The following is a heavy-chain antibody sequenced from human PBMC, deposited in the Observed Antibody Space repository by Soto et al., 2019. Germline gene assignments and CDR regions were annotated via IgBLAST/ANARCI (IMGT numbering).Heavy chain of an antibody. CDR1: GYSFTSYW. Sequence: EVQLVQSGAEVKKPGESLEISCKGSGYSFTSYWIGWVRQMPGKGLEWMGSIYPGDSDTRYSPSFQGQVTISADKSIRTAYLQCSSLKASDTAMYYCARRNRNDFWSGYYPADAFDIWGQGTMVTVSS. D-gene: IGHD3-3*01. CDR3: ARRNRNDFWSGYYPADAFDI. CDR2: IYPGDSDT. J-gene: IGHJ3*02. V-gene: IGHV5-51*01.